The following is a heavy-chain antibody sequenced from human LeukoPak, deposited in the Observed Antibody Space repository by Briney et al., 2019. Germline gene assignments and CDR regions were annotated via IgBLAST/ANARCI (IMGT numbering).Heavy chain of an antibody. Sequence: GGSLRLSCAASGFTVSSNYMSWVRQAPGKGLEWVSVIYSGGSTYYADSVKGRFTISRDNSKNTLYIQMNSLRAEDTAVYYCARVFRSGVRNSPYYYYYYMDVWGKGTTVTVSS. CDR1: GFTVSSNY. D-gene: IGHD4-23*01. CDR3: ARVFRSGVRNSPYYYYYYMDV. J-gene: IGHJ6*03. CDR2: IYSGGST. V-gene: IGHV3-53*01.